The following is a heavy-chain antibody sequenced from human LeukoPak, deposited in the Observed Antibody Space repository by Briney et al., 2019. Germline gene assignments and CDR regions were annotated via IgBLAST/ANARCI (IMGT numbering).Heavy chain of an antibody. J-gene: IGHJ3*02. D-gene: IGHD3-9*01. CDR2: IYYSGGT. Sequence: SQTLSLTCTVSGGSITSGGYYWSWIRQHPGKGLEWIGYIYYSGGTYYNPSLKSRAAISVDTSKNQFSLKLSSETAADTAVYYCARDVGRGYDILTGYDGRAFDIWGQGTMVTFSS. V-gene: IGHV4-31*03. CDR3: ARDVGRGYDILTGYDGRAFDI. CDR1: GGSITSGGYY.